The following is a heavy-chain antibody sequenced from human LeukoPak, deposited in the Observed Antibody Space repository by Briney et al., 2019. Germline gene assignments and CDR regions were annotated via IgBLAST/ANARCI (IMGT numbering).Heavy chain of an antibody. D-gene: IGHD3-9*01. CDR2: ISYDGSNK. CDR3: ARQGYDILTGYPLPFDY. J-gene: IGHJ4*02. CDR1: GFTFSSYA. Sequence: GGSLRLSCAASGFTFSSYAMHWVRQAPGKGLEWVAVISYDGSNKYYADSVKGRFTISRDNSKNTLYLQMNCLRAEDTAVYYCARQGYDILTGYPLPFDYWGQGTLVTVSS. V-gene: IGHV3-30-3*01.